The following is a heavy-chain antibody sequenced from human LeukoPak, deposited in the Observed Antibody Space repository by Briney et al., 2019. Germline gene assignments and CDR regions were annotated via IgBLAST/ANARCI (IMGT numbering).Heavy chain of an antibody. CDR2: INHSGST. J-gene: IGHJ4*02. CDR1: GGSFSGYY. CDR3: ARGGDSSSWSPPPIGDY. Sequence: SETLSLTCAVYGGSFSGYYWSWIRQPPGKGLEWIGEINHSGSTNYNPSLKSRVTISVDTSKNQFSLKLSSVTAADTAVYYCARGGDSSSWSPPPIGDYWGQGTLVTVSS. D-gene: IGHD6-13*01. V-gene: IGHV4-34*01.